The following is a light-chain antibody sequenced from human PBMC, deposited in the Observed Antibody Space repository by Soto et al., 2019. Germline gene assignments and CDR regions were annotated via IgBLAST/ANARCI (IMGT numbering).Light chain of an antibody. J-gene: IGKJ1*01. CDR2: DAS. Sequence: IVLTQSPATLSLSPGERASLSCRASQSVTTFLAWYQQKPGQAPRLLISDASDRATGIPARFSGSGSGTDFTLTISSLESEDFAVYYCQQRSNWPWTFGQGTKVEI. V-gene: IGKV3-11*01. CDR1: QSVTTF. CDR3: QQRSNWPWT.